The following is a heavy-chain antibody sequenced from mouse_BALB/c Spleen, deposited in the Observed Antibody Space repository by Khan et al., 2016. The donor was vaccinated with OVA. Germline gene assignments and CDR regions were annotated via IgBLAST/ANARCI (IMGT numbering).Heavy chain of an antibody. CDR2: IYPGNVNT. V-gene: IGHV1S56*01. CDR3: AGEGYYGNYQAWFAY. Sequence: VELVESGPEVVKPGASVRISCKASGYSFTNYYINWVKQRPGQGLEWIGWIYPGNVNTKYNENFKGKATLTADKSSSTTYMHLSSLTSEDSAVYFCAGEGYYGNYQAWFAYWGQGTLVTVSA. J-gene: IGHJ3*01. D-gene: IGHD2-1*01. CDR1: GYSFTNYY.